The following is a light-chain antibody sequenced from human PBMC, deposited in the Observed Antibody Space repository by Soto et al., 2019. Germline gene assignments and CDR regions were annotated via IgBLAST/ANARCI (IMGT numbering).Light chain of an antibody. V-gene: IGLV2-11*01. CDR2: DVN. Sequence: QSALTQPRSVSGSPGQSVTISCTGTNSDVGSYNYVSWYQQYPGKAPKLMLYDVNQRPSGVPDRFSGSKSGNTAYLTISGPQADDEAHYYCCSYAGDYILVFGGGTKLTVL. CDR1: NSDVGSYNY. J-gene: IGLJ3*02. CDR3: CSYAGDYILV.